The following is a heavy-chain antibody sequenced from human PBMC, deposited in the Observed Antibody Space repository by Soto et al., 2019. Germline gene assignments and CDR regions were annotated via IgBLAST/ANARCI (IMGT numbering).Heavy chain of an antibody. Sequence: SQTLSLTCAIFGDSVSSNSAAWNWIRQSASRGLEWLGRTYYRSKWYNDYAVSVKSRININPDTSKNQFSLQLNSVTPEDTAVDYCARAGEVMAAASFCYYGMGVWGQGTTVTVSS. V-gene: IGHV6-1*01. CDR3: ARAGEVMAAASFCYYGMGV. CDR2: TYYRSKWYN. CDR1: GDSVSSNSAA. J-gene: IGHJ6*02. D-gene: IGHD6-25*01.